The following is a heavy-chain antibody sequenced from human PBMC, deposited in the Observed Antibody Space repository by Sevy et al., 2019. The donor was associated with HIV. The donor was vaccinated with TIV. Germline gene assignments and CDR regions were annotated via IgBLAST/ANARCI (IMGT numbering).Heavy chain of an antibody. CDR3: TRLGGTVVTPYYAMDV. CDR1: GFTFGGSA. D-gene: IGHD2-21*02. CDR2: IRSKANNYAT. V-gene: IGHV3-73*01. Sequence: GGSLRLSCAASGFTFGGSAMHWVRQASGKGLEWVGRIRSKANNYATAHAASGKGRFTISRDDSKNMAYLQMNSLKTEDTAVYYCTRLGGTVVTPYYAMDVWGQGTTVTVSS. J-gene: IGHJ6*02.